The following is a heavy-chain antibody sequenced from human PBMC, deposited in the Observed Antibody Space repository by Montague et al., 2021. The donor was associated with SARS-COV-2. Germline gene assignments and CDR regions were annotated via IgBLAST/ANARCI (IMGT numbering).Heavy chain of an antibody. CDR2: IYWDDDK. J-gene: IGHJ5*02. Sequence: PALVKPTQTLTLTCTFSGFSLSTSAVGVGWIRQPPGKALQWLALIYWDDDKRYSPSLKTRLTVTKDTSKNQVVLTITDMDPLDTATYYCAHLHTGFWSAYYSTWGQGTLVTVSS. CDR1: GFSLSTSAVG. CDR3: AHLHTGFWSAYYST. V-gene: IGHV2-5*02. D-gene: IGHD3-3*01.